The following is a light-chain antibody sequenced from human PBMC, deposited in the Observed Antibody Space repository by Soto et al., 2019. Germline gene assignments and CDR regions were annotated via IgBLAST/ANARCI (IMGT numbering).Light chain of an antibody. CDR2: AAS. V-gene: IGKV1-39*01. CDR1: QSISTY. J-gene: IGKJ2*01. CDR3: QQSYSNPPYT. Sequence: DIQMTQSPSSLSASVGDRVTITCRASQSISTYLNWYQQKPGKAPKVLIYAASSLESGVPSRFSGSGSGTEFTLTISNVQPEDSASYFCQQSYSNPPYTFGQGTKPEIK.